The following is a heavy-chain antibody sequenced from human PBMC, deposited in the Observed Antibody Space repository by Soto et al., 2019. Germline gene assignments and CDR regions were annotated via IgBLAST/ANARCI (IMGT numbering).Heavy chain of an antibody. CDR1: GVAFSDAC. V-gene: IGHV3-15*05. CDR2: IKSKTDGWAT. CDR3: STYSYIPVIVDRFDY. Sequence: GGAPRLSCAASGVAFSDACINLGCPAAGKGLEWVGRIKSKTDGWATDFDAPVRGRFAISRDDSKNMVDIQTNSLKTEETSVYYCSTYSYIPVIVDRFDYWCHRPLVSVSS. D-gene: IGHD3-22*01. J-gene: IGHJ4*01.